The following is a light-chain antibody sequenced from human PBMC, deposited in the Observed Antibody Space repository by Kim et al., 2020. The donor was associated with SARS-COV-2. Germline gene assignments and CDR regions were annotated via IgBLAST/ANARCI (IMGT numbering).Light chain of an antibody. CDR2: RDN. Sequence: SYELTQPLSVSLALGQTARITCAGDNIGSKNVRWYQQKPGQAPVVVIYRDNDRPSGIPERFSGSNSGNTATLTISRAQAGDEADYYCQVWDGTTYVFGTGTKVTVL. J-gene: IGLJ1*01. CDR3: QVWDGTTYV. CDR1: NIGSKN. V-gene: IGLV3-9*01.